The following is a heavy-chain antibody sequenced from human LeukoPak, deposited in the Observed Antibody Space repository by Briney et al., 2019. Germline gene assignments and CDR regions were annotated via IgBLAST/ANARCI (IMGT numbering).Heavy chain of an antibody. CDR2: ISPVGSTI. CDR3: ARDLMGWDLHYFDY. Sequence: TPGGSLRLSCTTSGFIFRDYYVIWLRQAPGRGLECISYISPVGSTIYYADSVKGRFTISRDNAKNSLYLQMHSLRAEDTAVYYCARDLMGWDLHYFDYWGQGTLVTVSS. CDR1: GFIFRDYY. V-gene: IGHV3-11*04. J-gene: IGHJ4*02. D-gene: IGHD1-26*01.